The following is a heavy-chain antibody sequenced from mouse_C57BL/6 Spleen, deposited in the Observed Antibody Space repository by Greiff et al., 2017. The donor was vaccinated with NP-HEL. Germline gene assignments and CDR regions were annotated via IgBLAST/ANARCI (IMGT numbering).Heavy chain of an antibody. V-gene: IGHV5-16*01. CDR2: INYDGSST. D-gene: IGHD2-4*01. J-gene: IGHJ2*01. CDR1: GFTFSDYY. CDR3: ARDMGLRRFDY. Sequence: EVKLVESEGGLVQPGSSMKLSCTASGFTFSDYYMAWVRQVPEKGLEWVANINYDGSSTYYLDSLKSRFIISRDNAKNILYLQMSSLKSEDTATYYCARDMGLRRFDYWGQGTTLTVSS.